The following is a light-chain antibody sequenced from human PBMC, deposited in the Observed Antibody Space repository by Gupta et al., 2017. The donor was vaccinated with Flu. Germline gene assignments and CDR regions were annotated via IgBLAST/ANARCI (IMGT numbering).Light chain of an antibody. Sequence: IVLTQSPDSLALSLGDRAAINCRSSQDIYFHSNNKNYLAWYQQRPGQARKLLISWASSREGGVPGCFSGRWSGADFTLTIRHQQPEDVVFYCCQQDYNPPRTFGQGTRVEIK. CDR3: QQDYNPPRT. V-gene: IGKV4-1*01. J-gene: IGKJ1*01. CDR2: WAS. CDR1: QDIYFHSNNKNY.